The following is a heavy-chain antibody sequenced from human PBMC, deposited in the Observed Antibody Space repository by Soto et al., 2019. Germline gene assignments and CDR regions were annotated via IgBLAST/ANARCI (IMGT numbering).Heavy chain of an antibody. V-gene: IGHV3-23*01. Sequence: EVQLLESGGGLVQPGGSLRLSCAASGFTFSSYAMSWVRQAPGKGLEWVSAISGSGGSTYYADSVKGRFTISRDNSKNTLYLQMNSLRAEDTAVYYCAKESFPYYYDSSGHFDYWGQGTLVTVSS. CDR1: GFTFSSYA. CDR2: ISGSGGST. D-gene: IGHD3-22*01. J-gene: IGHJ4*02. CDR3: AKESFPYYYDSSGHFDY.